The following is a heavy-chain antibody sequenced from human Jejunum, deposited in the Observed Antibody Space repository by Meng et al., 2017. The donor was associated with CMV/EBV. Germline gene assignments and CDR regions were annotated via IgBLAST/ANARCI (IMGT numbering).Heavy chain of an antibody. V-gene: IGHV3-74*01. CDR3: ARWVDY. J-gene: IGHJ4*02. CDR1: GFTFSRYW. Sequence: SLKISCAASGFTFSRYWMHWVRQAPGKGLVWVSHINSDGSKTNYADSVKGRFTISRDNAKNTLYLQMNSLRAEDMAVYYCARWVDYWGQGTLVTVSS. CDR2: INSDGSKT.